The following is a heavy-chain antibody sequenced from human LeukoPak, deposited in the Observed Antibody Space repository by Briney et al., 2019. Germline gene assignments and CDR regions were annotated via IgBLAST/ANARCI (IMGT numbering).Heavy chain of an antibody. V-gene: IGHV3-21*01. CDR2: ISSSSYI. CDR1: GFTFGGYT. CDR3: ARGDYYDRSGYYV. D-gene: IGHD3-22*01. J-gene: IGHJ4*02. Sequence: NAGGSLRLSCAASGFTFGGYTMNWVRQAPGKGLEWVSSISSSSYIYYADSVKGRFTISRDNAKNSLYLQMNSLRAEDTAVYYCARGDYYDRSGYYVWGQGTLVTVSS.